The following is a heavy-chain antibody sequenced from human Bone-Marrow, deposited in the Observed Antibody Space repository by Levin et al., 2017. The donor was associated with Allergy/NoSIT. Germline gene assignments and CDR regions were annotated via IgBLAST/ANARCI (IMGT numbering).Heavy chain of an antibody. CDR3: ARLSPNAFDI. J-gene: IGHJ3*02. CDR1: GFSFSTYS. V-gene: IGHV3-21*01. Sequence: LSLPCAVSGFSFSTYSMNWVRQAPGKGLEWVSSISTSSNYIYYADSVKGRFTISRDNAKNSLFLQMNSLRAEDTAVYYCARLSPNAFDIWGQGTMVTVSS. CDR2: ISTSSNYI.